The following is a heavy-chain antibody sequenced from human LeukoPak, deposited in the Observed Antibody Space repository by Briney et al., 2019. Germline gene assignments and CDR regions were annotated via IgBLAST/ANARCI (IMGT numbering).Heavy chain of an antibody. CDR3: AKEAMGATASKGGPFFDY. Sequence: ASLKVSCKASGYIFTDCYLHWVRQAPGQGPEWMGWISPNSGGTSYAQKFQGRVTMTRDTSISTAYMELSRLRSDDTAVYYCAKEAMGATASKGGPFFDYWGQGTLVTVSS. CDR2: ISPNSGGT. CDR1: GYIFTDCY. D-gene: IGHD1-26*01. J-gene: IGHJ4*02. V-gene: IGHV1-2*02.